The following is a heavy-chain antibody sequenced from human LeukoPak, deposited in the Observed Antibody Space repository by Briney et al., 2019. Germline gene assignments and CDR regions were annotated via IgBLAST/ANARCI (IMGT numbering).Heavy chain of an antibody. J-gene: IGHJ3*02. CDR2: ISAYNGNT. Sequence: ASVKVSCKASGYTFTSYGISWVRQAPGQGLEWMGWISAYNGNTNYAQKFQGRVTITADKSTSTAYMELSSLRSEDTAVYYCAGGEIVVDSHAFDIWGQGTMVTVSS. CDR1: GYTFTSYG. D-gene: IGHD3-22*01. CDR3: AGGEIVVDSHAFDI. V-gene: IGHV1-18*01.